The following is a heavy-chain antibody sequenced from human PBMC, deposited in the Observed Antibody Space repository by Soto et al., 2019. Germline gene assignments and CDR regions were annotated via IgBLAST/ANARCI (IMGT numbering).Heavy chain of an antibody. J-gene: IGHJ5*02. CDR2: INASNGNT. V-gene: IGHV1-3*01. Sequence: ASVKVSCKASGYTFTSYAMHWVRQAPGQRLEWMRWINASNGNTKYSQKFQGRVTITKDTSASTAYMSLSRLRSEDTAVSYCEIVVGDRVWFDPWGQGSLVTVSS. CDR1: GYTFTSYA. D-gene: IGHD1-26*01. CDR3: EIVVGDRVWFDP.